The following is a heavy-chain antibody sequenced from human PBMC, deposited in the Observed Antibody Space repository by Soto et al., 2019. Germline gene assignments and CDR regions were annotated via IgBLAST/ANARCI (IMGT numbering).Heavy chain of an antibody. CDR2: ISAGGGST. CDR3: AHPRGYGVFDAYDI. Sequence: GGSLRLSCAAAGFTFSTYAMSWVRQAPGKGLEWASAISAGGGSTYYADSVKGRFTISRDNFINTLYLQMNSLRTEDTAVYYCAHPRGYGVFDAYDIWGQGAMVTVSS. J-gene: IGHJ3*02. CDR1: GFTFSTYA. D-gene: IGHD4-17*01. V-gene: IGHV3-23*01.